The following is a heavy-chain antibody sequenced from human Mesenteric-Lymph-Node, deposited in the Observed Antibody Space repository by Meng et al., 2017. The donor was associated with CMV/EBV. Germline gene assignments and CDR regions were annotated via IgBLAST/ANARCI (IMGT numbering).Heavy chain of an antibody. CDR1: GYTFTSYG. J-gene: IGHJ2*01. CDR2: ISAYNGNT. D-gene: IGHD4-17*01. V-gene: IGHV1-18*01. Sequence: KASGYTFTSYGISWVRQAPGQGLEWMGWISAYNGNTNYAQKFQGRLTMTMDTSTTTAYIELEDLRSDDTAVYFCARLDGAYSWYFNFWGRGTLVTVSS. CDR3: ARLDGAYSWYFNF.